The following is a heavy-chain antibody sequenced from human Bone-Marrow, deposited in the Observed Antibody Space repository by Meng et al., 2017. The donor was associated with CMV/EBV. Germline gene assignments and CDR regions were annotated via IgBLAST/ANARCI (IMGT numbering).Heavy chain of an antibody. D-gene: IGHD1-1*01. V-gene: IGHV4-61*02. CDR1: GGSISSGSYY. J-gene: IGHJ4*02. CDR2: THTSGNT. Sequence: QGHVQESGPGSGKPSQILSLTCTVSGGSISSGSYYWNWIRQPAGKGLEWIGRTHTSGNTNYNPSLKSRVTISVDTSKNQLSLKVTSVTAADTAVYYCARGDRVELEPFDYWGRGILVTVSS. CDR3: ARGDRVELEPFDY.